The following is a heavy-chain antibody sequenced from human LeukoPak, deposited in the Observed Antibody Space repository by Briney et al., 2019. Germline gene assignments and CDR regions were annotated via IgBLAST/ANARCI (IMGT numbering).Heavy chain of an antibody. D-gene: IGHD2-21*01. CDR1: GFTFSSYE. CDR3: ARETVACGGDCYDY. V-gene: IGHV3-48*03. Sequence: GGSLRLSCVVSGFTFSSYEMNWVRQAPGKRLEWVSYISSTGSSIYYADSVKGRFTISRDNARNSLYLQMNRLRAEDTAVYYCARETVACGGDCYDYWGQGTLVTVPS. CDR2: ISSTGSSI. J-gene: IGHJ4*02.